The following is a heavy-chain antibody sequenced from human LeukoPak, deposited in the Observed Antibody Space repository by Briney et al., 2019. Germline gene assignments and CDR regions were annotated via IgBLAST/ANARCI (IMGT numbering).Heavy chain of an antibody. CDR1: GFTVSSNS. Sequence: GGSLRLSCTVSGFTVSSNSMSWVRQAPGKGLEWVSFIYSDNTHYSDSVKGRFTISRDNSKNTLYLQMNSLKTEDTAVYYCTTEGPEKYYDILTGYSKWGEFDYWGQGTLVTVSS. CDR2: IYSDNT. D-gene: IGHD3-9*01. V-gene: IGHV3-53*01. CDR3: TTEGPEKYYDILTGYSKWGEFDY. J-gene: IGHJ4*02.